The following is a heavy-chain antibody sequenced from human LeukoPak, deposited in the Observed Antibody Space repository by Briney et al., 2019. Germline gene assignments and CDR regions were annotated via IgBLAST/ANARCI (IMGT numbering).Heavy chain of an antibody. CDR1: GGSISSSSYY. J-gene: IGHJ5*02. D-gene: IGHD6-13*01. V-gene: IGHV4-39*07. Sequence: PSETLSLTCTVSGGSISSSSYYWGWIRQPPGKGLEWIGSIYYSGSTYYNPSLKSRVTISVDTSKNQFSLKLSSVTAADTAVYYCAPGSSWYGNWFDPWGQGTLVTVSS. CDR3: APGSSWYGNWFDP. CDR2: IYYSGST.